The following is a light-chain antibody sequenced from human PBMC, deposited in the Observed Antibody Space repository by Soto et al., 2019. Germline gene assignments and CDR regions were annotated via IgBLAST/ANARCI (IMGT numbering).Light chain of an antibody. J-gene: IGLJ1*01. V-gene: IGLV2-14*01. CDR1: SSDVGGYNY. CDR2: EVS. CDR3: NSYTSKSTGV. Sequence: QSALTQPASVSGSPGQSITISCTGTSSDVGGYNYVSWYQQHPGKAPKLIIYEVSSRPSGVSNRFAGSKSGNTASLTISGLQAEDAADYYCNSYTSKSTGVFGTGTKLTVL.